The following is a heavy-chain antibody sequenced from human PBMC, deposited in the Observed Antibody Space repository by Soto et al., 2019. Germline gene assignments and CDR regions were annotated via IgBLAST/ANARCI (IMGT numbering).Heavy chain of an antibody. CDR1: GGSISSYY. Sequence: PSETLSLTCTVSGGSISSYYWSWIRQPPGKGLEWIGYIYYSGSTNYNPSLKSRVTISVDTSKNQFSLKLSSVTAADTAVYHCAKKGAGNDAFDIWGQGTMVTVSS. J-gene: IGHJ3*02. V-gene: IGHV4-59*01. D-gene: IGHD6-13*01. CDR2: IYYSGST. CDR3: AKKGAGNDAFDI.